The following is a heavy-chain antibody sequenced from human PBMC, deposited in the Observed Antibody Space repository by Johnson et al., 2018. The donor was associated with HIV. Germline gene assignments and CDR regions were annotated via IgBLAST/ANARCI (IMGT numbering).Heavy chain of an antibody. J-gene: IGHJ3*02. V-gene: IGHV3-30-3*01. CDR3: ARRGYSSSGGAFDI. CDR2: ISYDGSNK. D-gene: IGHD6-6*01. Sequence: QVQLVESGGGVVQPGRSLRLSCAASGFTFSSYAMHWVRQAPGKGLEWVAGISYDGSNKYYADSVKGRFTISRDNAKNTLYLQMNSLRAEDTAVYYCARRGYSSSGGAFDIWGQGTMVTVSS. CDR1: GFTFSSYA.